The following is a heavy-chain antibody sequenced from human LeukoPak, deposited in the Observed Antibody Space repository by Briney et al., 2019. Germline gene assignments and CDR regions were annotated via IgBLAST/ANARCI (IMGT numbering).Heavy chain of an antibody. J-gene: IGHJ4*02. CDR3: AKADEMNMVY. V-gene: IGHV3-33*06. CDR1: GFTVSRYG. CDR2: IWYDGSIK. Sequence: GGSLRLSCAASGFTVSRYGMHWVRQAPGKGLEWVAVIWYDGSIKYYADSVKGRFTISKDNSKNTRDLQMNSLRAVDTAVFYCAKADEMNMVYWGQGTLVTVSS. D-gene: IGHD4/OR15-4a*01.